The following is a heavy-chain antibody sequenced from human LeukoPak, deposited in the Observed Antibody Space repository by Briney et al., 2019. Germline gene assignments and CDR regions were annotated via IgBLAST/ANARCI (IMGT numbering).Heavy chain of an antibody. J-gene: IGHJ5*02. Sequence: ASVKVSCKASGYTFTGYYMHWVRQAPGQGLEWMGWINPNSGGTNYAQKFQGRVTMTRDTSISTVYMELSSLRSEDTAVYYCARGIQGKWLVAGRADWFDPWGQGTLVTVSS. D-gene: IGHD6-19*01. CDR3: ARGIQGKWLVAGRADWFDP. CDR2: INPNSGGT. V-gene: IGHV1-2*02. CDR1: GYTFTGYY.